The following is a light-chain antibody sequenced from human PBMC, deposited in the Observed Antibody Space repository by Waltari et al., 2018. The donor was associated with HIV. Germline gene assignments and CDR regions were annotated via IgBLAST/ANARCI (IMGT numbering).Light chain of an antibody. CDR3: LSFDNSLSGYWV. V-gene: IGLV1-40*01. Sequence: SVLTQPPSVSGAPGQGVTISCTGSSSNMGAGYDVHWYHHLPGIAAKLHIDGTNDRPSGVPDRCAGSRSGASASRVIIVLQTEDEADYYCLSFDNSLSGYWVFGGGTKLTVL. CDR1: SSNMGAGYD. J-gene: IGLJ3*02. CDR2: GTN.